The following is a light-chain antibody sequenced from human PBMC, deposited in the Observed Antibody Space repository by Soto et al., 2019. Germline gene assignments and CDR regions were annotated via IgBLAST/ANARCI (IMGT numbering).Light chain of an antibody. Sequence: DIQMIQSPSSLSASVGDRVTISCQASQDINKYLNWYQQKPGKAPKMLIFDATNLETGVPSRFRGSGSGTDFTLTISTLQPEEIATYYGQQYENVPITFGQGTLLEI. CDR1: QDINKY. J-gene: IGKJ5*01. V-gene: IGKV1-33*01. CDR2: DAT. CDR3: QQYENVPIT.